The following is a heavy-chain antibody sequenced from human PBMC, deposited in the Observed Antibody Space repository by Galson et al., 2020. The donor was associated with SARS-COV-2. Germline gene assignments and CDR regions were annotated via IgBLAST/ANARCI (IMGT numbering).Heavy chain of an antibody. J-gene: IGHJ4*02. V-gene: IGHV3-9*01. CDR2: ISWNSGSI. CDR1: GFTFDDYA. Sequence: GGSLRLSCAASGFTFDDYAMHWVRQAPGKGLEWVSGISWNSGSIGYADSVKGRFTISRDNAKNSLYLQMNSLRAEDTALYYCAKDITVVWFGYGPHFDYWGQGTLVTVSS. CDR3: AKDITVVWFGYGPHFDY. D-gene: IGHD3-10*01.